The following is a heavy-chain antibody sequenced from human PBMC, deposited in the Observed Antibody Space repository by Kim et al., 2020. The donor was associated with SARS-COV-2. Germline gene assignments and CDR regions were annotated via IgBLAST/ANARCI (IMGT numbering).Heavy chain of an antibody. CDR3: ASRFYHGSVSYFEYLQYW. J-gene: IGHJ2*01. CDR2: INPIYGAP. Sequence: SVKVSCKASGGTLREYPISWVRQAPGQALEWMGGINPIYGAPNYAQKFLGGVTITADESKNTAYMELSTLRFEDTAVYYCASRFYHGSVSYFEYLQYW. V-gene: IGHV1-69*13. CDR1: GGTLREYP. D-gene: IGHD3-10*01.